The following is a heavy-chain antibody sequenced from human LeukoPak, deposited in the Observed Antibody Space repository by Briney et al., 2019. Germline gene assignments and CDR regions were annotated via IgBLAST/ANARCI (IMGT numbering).Heavy chain of an antibody. CDR3: AKDVRGYCSSTSCPKDS. V-gene: IGHV3-23*01. D-gene: IGHD2-2*01. CDR1: GFTFNTCA. CDR2: ISGAGIST. Sequence: GGSLRLSCAGSGFTFNTCAMNWVRQAPGKGLEWVSAISGAGISTYYADSVKGRFAISRDNSKNTLFLQMNSLRAEDTAVYYCAKDVRGYCSSTSCPKDSWGQGALVTVSP. J-gene: IGHJ4*02.